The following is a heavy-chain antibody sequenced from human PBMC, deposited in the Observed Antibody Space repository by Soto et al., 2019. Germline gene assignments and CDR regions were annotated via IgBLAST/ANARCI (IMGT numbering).Heavy chain of an antibody. CDR3: ARVMVAGYTYGYGFDY. V-gene: IGHV1-3*04. J-gene: IGHJ4*02. D-gene: IGHD5-18*01. Sequence: QVQLVQSGTEAKKPGASVKVSCKTSGYTFISYAVHWVRQAPGQSLEWMGWINIGNGNTKYSQKFQGRVTITSDTSASTAYMELSSLRSEDTAVYYCARVMVAGYTYGYGFDYWGQGNLVTVSS. CDR2: INIGNGNT. CDR1: GYTFISYA.